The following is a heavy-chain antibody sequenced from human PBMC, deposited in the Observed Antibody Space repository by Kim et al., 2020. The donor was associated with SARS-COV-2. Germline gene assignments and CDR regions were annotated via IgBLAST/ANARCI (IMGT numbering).Heavy chain of an antibody. CDR3: AKDLSLEWLLDQYYFDY. V-gene: IGHV3-23*01. J-gene: IGHJ4*02. D-gene: IGHD3-3*01. CDR1: GFTFSSYA. CDR2: ISGSGGST. Sequence: GGSLRLSCAASGFTFSSYAMSWVRQAPGKGLEWVSAISGSGGSTYYADSVKGRFTISRDNSKNTLYLQMNSLRAEDTAVYYCAKDLSLEWLLDQYYFDYWGQGTLVTVSS.